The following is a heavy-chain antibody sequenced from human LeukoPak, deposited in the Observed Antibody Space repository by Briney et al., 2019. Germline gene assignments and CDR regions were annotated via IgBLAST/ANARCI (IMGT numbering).Heavy chain of an antibody. CDR3: AKGGVYAAARPDYFDY. D-gene: IGHD6-6*01. V-gene: IGHV3-30-3*01. Sequence: GGSLRLSCAASGFTFSSYAMHWVRQAPGKGLEWVAVISYDGSNKYYADSVKGRFTISRDNSKNTLYLQMNSLRAEDTAVYYCAKGGVYAAARPDYFDYWGQGTLVTVSS. J-gene: IGHJ4*02. CDR1: GFTFSSYA. CDR2: ISYDGSNK.